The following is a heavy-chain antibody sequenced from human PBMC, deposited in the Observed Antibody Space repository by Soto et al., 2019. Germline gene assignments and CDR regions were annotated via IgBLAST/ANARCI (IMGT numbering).Heavy chain of an antibody. J-gene: IGHJ3*01. V-gene: IGHV3-74*01. CDR1: GFTFSSYW. D-gene: IGHD3-10*01. CDR3: ARGVRGHYGFDV. Sequence: EVQLVESGGGLVQPGGSLRLSCAASGFTFSSYWMQWVRQAPGKGLVWVSRIKTDGSSTNYADSVKGRFTISRDNAKNTVYLQMNSLRAEDTAVFYCARGVRGHYGFDVWGQGTVVTVSS. CDR2: IKTDGSST.